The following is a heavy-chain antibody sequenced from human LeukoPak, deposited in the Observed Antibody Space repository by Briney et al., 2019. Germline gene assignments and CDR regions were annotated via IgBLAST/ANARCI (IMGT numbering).Heavy chain of an antibody. CDR3: ARSYCSSTSCSTLPYYYGMDV. Sequence: GRSLRLSCAASGFTFSSYGMHWVRQAPGKGLEWVAVIWYDGSNKYYADSVKGRFTISRDNSKNTLYLQMNSLRAEDTAVYYCARSYCSSTSCSTLPYYYGMDVWGKGTTVTVSS. CDR2: IWYDGSNK. D-gene: IGHD2-2*01. V-gene: IGHV3-33*08. J-gene: IGHJ6*04. CDR1: GFTFSSYG.